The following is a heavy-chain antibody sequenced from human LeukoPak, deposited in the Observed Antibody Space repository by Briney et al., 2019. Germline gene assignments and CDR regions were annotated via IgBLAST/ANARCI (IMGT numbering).Heavy chain of an antibody. CDR2: INPNTGAT. J-gene: IGHJ4*02. CDR3: ARDEGNYRSGSYSEY. CDR1: GYTFTGYY. Sequence: ASVKVSCKASGYTFTGYYIHWVRQAPGQGLEWMGRINPNTGATNYAQKFQGRVTMTRDTSISTAHMELSRLTSDDTAVYYCARDEGNYRSGSYSEYWGQGTLVTVSS. D-gene: IGHD3-10*01. V-gene: IGHV1-2*06.